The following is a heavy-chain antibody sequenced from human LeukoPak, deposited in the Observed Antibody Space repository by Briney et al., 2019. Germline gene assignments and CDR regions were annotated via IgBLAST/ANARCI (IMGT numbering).Heavy chain of an antibody. CDR1: GGTFSSYA. V-gene: IGHV1-69*05. Sequence: GASVKVSCKASGGTFSSYAISWVRQAPGQGLEWMGGIIPIFGTANYAQKFQGRVTITTDESTSTAYMELSSLRSEDTAVYYCARGRSVGSSWFDAFDIWGQGTMVTVSS. D-gene: IGHD6-13*01. J-gene: IGHJ3*02. CDR3: ARGRSVGSSWFDAFDI. CDR2: IIPIFGTA.